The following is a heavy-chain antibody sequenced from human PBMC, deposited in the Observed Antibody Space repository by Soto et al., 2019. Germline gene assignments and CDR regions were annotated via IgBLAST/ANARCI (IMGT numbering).Heavy chain of an antibody. J-gene: IGHJ6*02. CDR3: AKDWVVVVPAYGMDV. V-gene: IGHV3-7*03. CDR1: GFTFSSYW. CDR2: IKQDGSEK. Sequence: GGSLRLSCAASGFTFSSYWMSWVRQAPGKGLEWVANIKQDGSEKYYVDSVKGRFTISRDNAKNSLYLQMNSLRAEDTAVYYCAKDWVVVVPAYGMDVWGQGTTVTVSS. D-gene: IGHD2-2*01.